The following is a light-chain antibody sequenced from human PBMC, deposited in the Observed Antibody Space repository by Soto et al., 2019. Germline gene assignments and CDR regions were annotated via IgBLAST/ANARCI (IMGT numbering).Light chain of an antibody. V-gene: IGKV3D-15*01. J-gene: IGKJ1*01. CDR2: DTS. CDR1: ENVNSN. Sequence: EILMPQSPATLSVSSGERATLSCRASENVNSNVAWYQQKPGQAPSLVISDTSIRATGIPDRFSGSGSGTDFSLIIGRLEPEDFAVYICQQYGASPWTFGQGTKVGI. CDR3: QQYGASPWT.